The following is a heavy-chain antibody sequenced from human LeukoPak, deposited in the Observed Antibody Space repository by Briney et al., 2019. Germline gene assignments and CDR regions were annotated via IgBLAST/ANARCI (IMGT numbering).Heavy chain of an antibody. CDR3: ARGNRGSYYYGMDV. J-gene: IGHJ6*02. CDR1: GFTFSSYA. CDR2: ISSYGEST. V-gene: IGHV3-64*02. Sequence: GGSLRLSCAASGFTFSSYAMHWVRQAPGKGLEYVSAISSYGESTYYADSVKGRFTISRDNSKKTLYLEMGSLRAEDMAVYYCARGNRGSYYYGMDVWGQGTTVTVSS.